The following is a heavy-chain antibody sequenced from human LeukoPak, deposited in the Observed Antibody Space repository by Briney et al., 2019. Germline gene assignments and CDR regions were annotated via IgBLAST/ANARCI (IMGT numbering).Heavy chain of an antibody. Sequence: PGGSLRLSCAASGFTFSSYSMNWVRQAPGKGLEWVSSISSSSSYIYYADSVKGRFTISRDNSKNTLYLQMNSLRAEDTAVYYCAKRTYCSGGSCYYYFDYWGQGTLVTVSS. CDR2: ISSSSSYI. D-gene: IGHD2-15*01. CDR1: GFTFSSYS. V-gene: IGHV3-21*04. CDR3: AKRTYCSGGSCYYYFDY. J-gene: IGHJ4*02.